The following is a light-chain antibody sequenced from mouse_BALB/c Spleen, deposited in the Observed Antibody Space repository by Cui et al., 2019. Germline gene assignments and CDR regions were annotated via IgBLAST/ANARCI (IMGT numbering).Light chain of an antibody. V-gene: IGKV4-80*01. CDR2: STS. CDR1: SSVSY. Sequence: QIVLTQSPAIMSASLGEEITLTCSAGSSVSYMHWYQQKSGTCAKLLIYSTSNVASGVPSRFSGSGSGTFYSLTISSVEAEDAADYYCHQWSSYPWTFGGGTKLEIK. J-gene: IGKJ1*01. CDR3: HQWSSYPWT.